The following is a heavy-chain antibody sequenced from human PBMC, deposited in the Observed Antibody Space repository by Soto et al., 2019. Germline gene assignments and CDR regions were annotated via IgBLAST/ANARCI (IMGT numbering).Heavy chain of an antibody. J-gene: IGHJ4*02. CDR3: AKDIFIVLVPRAPGAFDS. D-gene: IGHD2-2*01. CDR2: ISWNSGDK. V-gene: IGHV3-9*01. CDR1: GFTFDDYA. Sequence: EVQLVESGGGLVQPGRSLRLSCAASGFTFDDYAMHWVRQAPGKGLEWVAGISWNSGDKGYADFVKGRFTISSDNGTNTLDLQMNRLRTEDTAFYYCAKDIFIVLVPRAPGAFDSWGQGTLVTVSS.